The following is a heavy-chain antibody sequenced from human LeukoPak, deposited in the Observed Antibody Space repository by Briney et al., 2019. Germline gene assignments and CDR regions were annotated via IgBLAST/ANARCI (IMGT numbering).Heavy chain of an antibody. CDR1: GFTFSSYG. J-gene: IGHJ4*02. CDR3: AKDPTPYSNSGSYFDY. CDR2: MWYDGSNK. V-gene: IGHV3-30*02. D-gene: IGHD4-4*01. Sequence: PGGSLRLSCAASGFTFSSYGMHWVRQAPGKGLEWVAVMWYDGSNKYYADSVKGRFTISRDNSKNTLYLQMNSLRAEDTAVYYCAKDPTPYSNSGSYFDYWGQGTLVTVSS.